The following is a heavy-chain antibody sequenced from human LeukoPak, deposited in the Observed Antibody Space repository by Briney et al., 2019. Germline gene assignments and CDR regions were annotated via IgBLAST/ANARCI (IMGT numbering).Heavy chain of an antibody. J-gene: IGHJ6*04. Sequence: SPTLSLTCAISGDSFSSNSAAWNWIRQSPSRGLEWLGSTYYRSKWYNDYAVSVKSLITINPDTSKNQFSLQLNSVTPEDTAVYYCARETYGDYYYYYGMDVWGKGTTVTVSS. V-gene: IGHV6-1*01. D-gene: IGHD4-17*01. CDR1: GDSFSSNSAA. CDR3: ARETYGDYYYYYGMDV. CDR2: TYYRSKWYN.